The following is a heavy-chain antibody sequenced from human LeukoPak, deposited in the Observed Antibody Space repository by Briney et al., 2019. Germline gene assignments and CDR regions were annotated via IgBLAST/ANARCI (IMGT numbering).Heavy chain of an antibody. Sequence: ASVKVSCKASGDTFTSYYMHWVRQATGQGLEWMGIINPSGGSTSYAQKFQGRVTMTRDTSTSTVYMELSSLRPEDTAVYYGARALGTSWYWFDPWGQGTLVTDSS. CDR2: INPSGGST. V-gene: IGHV1-46*01. J-gene: IGHJ5*02. D-gene: IGHD2-2*01. CDR1: GDTFTSYY. CDR3: ARALGTSWYWFDP.